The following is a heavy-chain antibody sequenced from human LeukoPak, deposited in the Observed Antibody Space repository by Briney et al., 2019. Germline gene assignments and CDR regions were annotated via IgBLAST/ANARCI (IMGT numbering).Heavy chain of an antibody. V-gene: IGHV3-11*04. CDR1: GFTFSDYY. Sequence: GSLRLSCAASGFTFSDYYMSWIRQAPGKGLEWVSYISSSGSTIYYADSVKGRFTISRDHAKDSLYLQMNSLRAEDTAVYYCARTRYSYGSAFDYWGQGTLVIVSS. CDR2: ISSSGSTI. J-gene: IGHJ4*02. CDR3: ARTRYSYGSAFDY. D-gene: IGHD5-18*01.